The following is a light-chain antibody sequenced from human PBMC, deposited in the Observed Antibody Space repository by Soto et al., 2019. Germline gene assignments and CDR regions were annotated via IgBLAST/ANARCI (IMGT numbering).Light chain of an antibody. CDR3: ATWDGSLPGEV. CDR1: SSNIGTGYD. J-gene: IGLJ2*01. V-gene: IGLV1-40*01. CDR2: GNT. Sequence: QSVLTQPPSVSGAPGQRVTISCTGSSSNIGTGYDVHWYQQLPGAAPKLLIYGNTKRPSGVPDRFSGSKSGTSGTLDITGLQTGDEADYYCATWDGSLPGEVFGGGTKLTVL.